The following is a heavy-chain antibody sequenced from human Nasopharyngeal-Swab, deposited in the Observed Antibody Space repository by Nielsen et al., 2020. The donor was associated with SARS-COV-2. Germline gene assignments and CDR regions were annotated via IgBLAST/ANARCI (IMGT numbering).Heavy chain of an antibody. CDR2: ISYDGSNK. V-gene: IGHV3-30*18. D-gene: IGHD1-26*01. CDR3: AKVLQWERDAFDI. Sequence: VRQAPGKGLEWVAVISYDGSNKYYADSVKGRFTISRDNSKNTLYLQMNSLRAEDTAVYYCAKVLQWERDAFDIWGQGTMVTVSS. J-gene: IGHJ3*02.